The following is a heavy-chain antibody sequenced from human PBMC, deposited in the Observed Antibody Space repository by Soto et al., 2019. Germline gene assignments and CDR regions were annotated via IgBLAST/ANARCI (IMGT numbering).Heavy chain of an antibody. J-gene: IGHJ5*02. CDR1: GFTFSSYA. CDR2: ISYDGSNK. CDR3: ARDSSSRKSPSLGWFDP. V-gene: IGHV3-30-3*01. D-gene: IGHD3-10*01. Sequence: GGSLRLSCAASGFTFSSYAMHWVRQAPGKGLEWVAVISYDGSNKYYADSVKGRFTISRDNSKNTLYLQMNSLRAEDTAVYYCARDSSSRKSPSLGWFDPWGQGTLVTVSS.